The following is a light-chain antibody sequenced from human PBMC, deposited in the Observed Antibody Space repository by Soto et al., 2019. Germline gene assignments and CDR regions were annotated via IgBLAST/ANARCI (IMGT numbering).Light chain of an antibody. V-gene: IGKV3-11*01. CDR2: DAS. CDR3: QQRYDWPST. Sequence: EIVLTQPPVTLSLSPGERATLSCRASQSVGTFFAWYQQKPGQSPRLLIYDASSRATGIPARFSGSGSGTDFTLTISSLEPEDSAVYYCQQRYDWPSTFGGGTKVEIK. CDR1: QSVGTF. J-gene: IGKJ4*01.